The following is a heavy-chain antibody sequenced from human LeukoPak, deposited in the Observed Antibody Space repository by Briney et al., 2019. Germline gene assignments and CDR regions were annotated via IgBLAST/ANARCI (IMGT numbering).Heavy chain of an antibody. D-gene: IGHD3-9*01. V-gene: IGHV3-23*01. CDR2: ITGRGGDT. CDR1: GFTFGNYA. J-gene: IGHJ4*02. CDR3: AKESRDILTHYYWGSQFDY. Sequence: GGSRRLSCVGSGFTFGNYAMNWVRQAPGKGLEWVAAITGRGGDTFYADSVKGRFTFSRDNSKNTMFLQMNSLRAEDTALYYCAKESRDILTHYYWGSQFDYWGQGTLVIVSS.